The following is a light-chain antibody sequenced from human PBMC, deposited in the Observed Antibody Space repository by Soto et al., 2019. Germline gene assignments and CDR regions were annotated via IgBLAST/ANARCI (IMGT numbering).Light chain of an antibody. CDR3: AAWDDSLSGYV. CDR1: SSNIGSNY. CDR2: RTN. J-gene: IGLJ1*01. V-gene: IGLV1-47*01. Sequence: QSVLTQPPSASGTPGQRVTISCSGSSSNIGSNYVYWYQQLPGTAPKLLIYRTNHRPSGVPDRFSGSKSGTSASLAISGLRSEDEADYYCAAWDDSLSGYVFGTGTKLTVL.